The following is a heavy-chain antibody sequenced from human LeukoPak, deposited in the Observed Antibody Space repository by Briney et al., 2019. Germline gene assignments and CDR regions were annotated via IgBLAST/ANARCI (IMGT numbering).Heavy chain of an antibody. CDR1: GITLSNYG. D-gene: IGHD3-22*01. J-gene: IGHJ4*02. CDR3: AKRGVVIRVILVGFHKEANYFDS. CDR2: ISGSGGST. V-gene: IGHV3-23*01. Sequence: GGSLRLSCAVSGITLSNYGMSWVRQASGKGLEWVAGISGSGGSTYYADSVKGRFTVSRDNPKNTLYLQMNSLRAEDTAFYFCAKRGVVIRVILVGFHKEANYFDSWGQGALVTVSS.